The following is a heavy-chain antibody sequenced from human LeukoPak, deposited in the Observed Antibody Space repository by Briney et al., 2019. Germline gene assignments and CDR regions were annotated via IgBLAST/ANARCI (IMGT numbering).Heavy chain of an antibody. V-gene: IGHV4-59*01. J-gene: IGHJ6*03. CDR2: IYYSGST. CDR1: GGSISSYY. Sequence: SESLSLTCTVSGGSISSYYWSWIRQPPGKGLEWIGYIYYSGSTNYNPSLTSRVTVSVDTSKNQFSLKLSSVTAADTAVYYCARGGIAARRPTIYYYYYYMDVWGKGTTVTVSS. D-gene: IGHD6-6*01. CDR3: ARGGIAARRPTIYYYYYYMDV.